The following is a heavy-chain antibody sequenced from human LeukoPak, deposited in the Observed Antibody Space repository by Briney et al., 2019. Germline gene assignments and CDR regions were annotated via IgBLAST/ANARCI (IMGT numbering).Heavy chain of an antibody. CDR1: GFTFDDYA. D-gene: IGHD3-9*01. CDR3: ARAADHYDILTGLLSPDAFDI. Sequence: GGSLRLSCTSSGFTFDDYAMHWVRQAPGKGLEWVSGINWKSDSIAYADSVKGRFTISRYNAKNSLDLQMNSLRAEDTAVYYCARAADHYDILTGLLSPDAFDIWGQGTMVTVSS. CDR2: INWKSDSI. V-gene: IGHV3-9*01. J-gene: IGHJ3*02.